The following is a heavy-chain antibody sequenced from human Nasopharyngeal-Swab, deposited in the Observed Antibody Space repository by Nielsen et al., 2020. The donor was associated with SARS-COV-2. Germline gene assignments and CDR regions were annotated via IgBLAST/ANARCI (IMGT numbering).Heavy chain of an antibody. J-gene: IGHJ6*02. D-gene: IGHD4-11*01. Sequence: SVKVSCKASGGTFSSYAISWVRQAPGQGLDWMGGIIPIFGTANYAQKFQGRVTITADESTSTAYMELSSLRSEDTAMYYCARGLTTVTTYYYYGMDVWGQGTTVTVSS. V-gene: IGHV1-69*13. CDR1: GGTFSSYA. CDR2: IIPIFGTA. CDR3: ARGLTTVTTYYYYGMDV.